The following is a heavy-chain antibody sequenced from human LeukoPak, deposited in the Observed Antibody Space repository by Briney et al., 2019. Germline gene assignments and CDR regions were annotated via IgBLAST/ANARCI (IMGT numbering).Heavy chain of an antibody. CDR3: ARVRGNILMSDPQY. Sequence: GASVKVSCKTSGYTFTGYYLHWVRQAPGQGLEWLGWISPDSGGTNYAQKFQGRVTMARDTSTNTVYMELTRLRSDDTAIYYCARVRGNILMSDPQYWGQGTLVTVSS. CDR2: ISPDSGGT. CDR1: GYTFTGYY. D-gene: IGHD3-10*01. V-gene: IGHV1-2*02. J-gene: IGHJ4*02.